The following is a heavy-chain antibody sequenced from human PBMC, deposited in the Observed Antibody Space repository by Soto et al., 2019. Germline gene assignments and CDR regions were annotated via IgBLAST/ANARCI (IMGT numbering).Heavy chain of an antibody. CDR1: GGTFSSYA. Sequence: SVKVSCKASGGTFSSYAISWVRQAPGQGLEWMGGIIPIFGTANYAQKFQGRVTITADESTSTAYMELSSLRSEDTAVYYCASTITMIVVPKGPLDYWGQGTLVTVSS. V-gene: IGHV1-69*13. CDR3: ASTITMIVVPKGPLDY. D-gene: IGHD3-22*01. J-gene: IGHJ4*02. CDR2: IIPIFGTA.